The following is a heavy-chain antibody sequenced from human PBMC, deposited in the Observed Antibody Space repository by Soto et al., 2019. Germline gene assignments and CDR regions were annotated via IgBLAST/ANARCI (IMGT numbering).Heavy chain of an antibody. CDR3: AKERAPESLWFGEFIY. CDR2: ISYDGSNK. V-gene: IGHV3-30*18. J-gene: IGHJ4*02. D-gene: IGHD3-10*01. Sequence: GGSLRLSCAASGFTFSSYGMHWVRQAPGKGLEWVAVISYDGSNKYYADSVKGRFTISRDNSKNTLYLQMNSLRAEDTAVYYCAKERAPESLWFGEFIYWGQGTLVTVSS. CDR1: GFTFSSYG.